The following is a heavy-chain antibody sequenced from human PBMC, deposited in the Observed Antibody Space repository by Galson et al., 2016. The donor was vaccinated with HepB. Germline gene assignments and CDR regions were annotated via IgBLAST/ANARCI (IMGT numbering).Heavy chain of an antibody. CDR1: GFTFSNAW. CDR3: ARDPENCSSTGCYYFDY. D-gene: IGHD2-2*01. CDR2: IYHSGST. J-gene: IGHJ4*02. V-gene: IGHV4-4*02. Sequence: SLRLSCAASGFTFSNAWMSWVRQAPGKGLEWIGYIYHSGSTYYNPSLKSRVTISVDTSKNQFSLKVTSVTAADTAVYYCARDPENCSSTGCYYFDYWGQGTLVTVSS.